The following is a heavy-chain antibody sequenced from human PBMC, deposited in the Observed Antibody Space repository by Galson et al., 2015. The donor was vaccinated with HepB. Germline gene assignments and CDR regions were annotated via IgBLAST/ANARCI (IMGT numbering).Heavy chain of an antibody. V-gene: IGHV4-59*01. CDR1: GGSISSYY. J-gene: IGHJ6*02. Sequence: ETLSLTCTVSGGSISSYYWSWIRQPPGKGLEWIGYIYYSGSTNYNPSLKSRVTISVDTSKNQFSLKLSSVTAADTAVYYCARGSPIVVVPAAMFSLPNYYYYGMDVWDQGTTVTVSS. CDR2: IYYSGST. D-gene: IGHD2-2*01. CDR3: ARGSPIVVVPAAMFSLPNYYYYGMDV.